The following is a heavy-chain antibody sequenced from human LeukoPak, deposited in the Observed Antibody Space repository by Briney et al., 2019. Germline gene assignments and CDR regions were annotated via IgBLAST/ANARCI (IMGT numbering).Heavy chain of an antibody. Sequence: GGSLRLSCAVSGFAFGSEAMSWVRQSPARGLEWVASISPGGGTTYYADYVKGRFTISRDNSKNSLFVQMNSLRAEDTAVYYCARSSIVVVPAAPDYWGQGTLVTVSS. CDR2: ISPGGGTT. V-gene: IGHV3-23*01. CDR1: GFAFGSEA. CDR3: ARSSIVVVPAAPDY. D-gene: IGHD2-2*01. J-gene: IGHJ4*02.